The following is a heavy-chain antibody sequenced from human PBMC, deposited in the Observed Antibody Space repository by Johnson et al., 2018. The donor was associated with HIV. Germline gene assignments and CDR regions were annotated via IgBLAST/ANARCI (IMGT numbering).Heavy chain of an antibody. CDR1: GFTFSSYA. J-gene: IGHJ3*02. CDR2: IKQDGSER. V-gene: IGHV3-7*01. Sequence: EVQLVESGGGVVQPGRSLRLSCAASGFTFSSYAMHWVRQAPGKGLEWVATIKQDGSERYHVDSVKGRFTISRDNAKKSLYLQMNSLRAEDTAVYYCAKARGGYCSSTSCFAFDIWGQGTMVTVSS. D-gene: IGHD2-2*01. CDR3: AKARGGYCSSTSCFAFDI.